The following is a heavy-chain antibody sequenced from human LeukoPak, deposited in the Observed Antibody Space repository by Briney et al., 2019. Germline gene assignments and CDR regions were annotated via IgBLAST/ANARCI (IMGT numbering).Heavy chain of an antibody. CDR3: AAQTGVTALIPLGYYYYYGMDV. CDR1: GFTVSSNY. CDR2: IYSGGST. V-gene: IGHV3-53*04. J-gene: IGHJ6*02. Sequence: GGSLRLSCAASGFTVSSNYMSWVRQAPGKGLEGVSVIYSGGSTYYADSVKGRFTISRHNSTNTLYLQMSSLRADDTAVYYCAAQTGVTALIPLGYYYYYGMDVWGQGTTVTVSS. D-gene: IGHD2-21*02.